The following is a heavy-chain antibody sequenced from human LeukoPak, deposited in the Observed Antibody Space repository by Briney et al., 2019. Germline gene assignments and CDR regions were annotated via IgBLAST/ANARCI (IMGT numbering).Heavy chain of an antibody. CDR3: VSDIVVVVAARDAFDI. V-gene: IGHV3-11*04. J-gene: IGHJ3*02. CDR2: ISSSGSTI. CDR1: GFTFSDYY. Sequence: GGSLRLSCAASGFTFSDYYMSWIRQAPGKGLEWVSYISSSGSTIYYADSVKGRFTISRDNSKNTLYLQMNSLRAEDTAVYYCVSDIVVVVAARDAFDIWGQGTMVTVSS. D-gene: IGHD2-15*01.